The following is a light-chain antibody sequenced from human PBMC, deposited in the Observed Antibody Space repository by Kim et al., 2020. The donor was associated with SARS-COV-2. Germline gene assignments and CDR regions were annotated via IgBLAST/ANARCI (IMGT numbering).Light chain of an antibody. Sequence: ELTQPPSASGTPGQRVTISCSGSSSNIGSDYVYWYQQLPGTAPKLLIYRNNQRPSGVPDRFAGSKSGTSASLAISGLRSEDEADYYCASWGDSLVFGG. J-gene: IGLJ2*01. CDR1: SSNIGSDY. V-gene: IGLV1-47*01. CDR3: ASWGDSLV. CDR2: RNN.